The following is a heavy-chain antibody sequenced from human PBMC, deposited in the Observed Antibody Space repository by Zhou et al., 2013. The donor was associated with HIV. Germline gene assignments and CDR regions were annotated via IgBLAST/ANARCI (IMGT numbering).Heavy chain of an antibody. Sequence: QVHLVQSGAEVRKPGSSVKVSCKTSGGTFGTYAISWVRQAPGQGLEWMGGITPLSGTANYAQKFQGRVTITTDESTSTAYMELSSLRSEDTAMYYCARSLGYCSGGTCLMDYWGQGTLVTVSS. CDR3: ARSLGYCSGGTCLMDY. J-gene: IGHJ4*02. D-gene: IGHD2-15*01. V-gene: IGHV1-69*05. CDR2: ITPLSGTA. CDR1: GGTFGTYA.